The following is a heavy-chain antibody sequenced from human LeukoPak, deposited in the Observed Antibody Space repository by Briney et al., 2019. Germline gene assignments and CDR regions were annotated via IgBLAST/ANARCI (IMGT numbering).Heavy chain of an antibody. CDR2: INHSGST. CDR1: GGSFSGEY. V-gene: IGHV4-34*01. Sequence: SETLSLTCAVYGGSFSGEYWSWIRQPPGKGLEWIGEINHSGSTNYNPSLKSRVTISVDTSKNQFSLKLSSVTAADTAVYYCARGNWIYEYWGRGTLVTVSS. J-gene: IGHJ4*02. D-gene: IGHD1-1*01. CDR3: ARGNWIYEY.